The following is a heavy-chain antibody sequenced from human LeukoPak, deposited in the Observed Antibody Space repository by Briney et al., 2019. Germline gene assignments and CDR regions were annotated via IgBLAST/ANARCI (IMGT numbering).Heavy chain of an antibody. CDR3: ARAPSNAHFDY. CDR2: ISGSGLST. D-gene: IGHD3-3*02. Sequence: GGTLRLSCAASGFTFSSYGMSWVRQAPGKGLEWVSAISGSGLSTYYADSVKGRFTISRDNSKNTLYLQMNSLRAEDTAVYYCARAPSNAHFDYWGQGTLVTVSS. V-gene: IGHV3-23*01. CDR1: GFTFSSYG. J-gene: IGHJ4*02.